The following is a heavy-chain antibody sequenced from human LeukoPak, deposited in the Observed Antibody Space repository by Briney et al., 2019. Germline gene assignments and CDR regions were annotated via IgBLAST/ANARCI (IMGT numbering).Heavy chain of an antibody. CDR2: ISDDGSNK. CDR1: GFTFSNYA. CDR3: ANSPTYCSSTSCYINY. Sequence: GGSLRLSCAASGFTFSNYAMSWVRQAPGKGLEWVAVISDDGSNKYYVDSVKGRLTISRDNSKNTLYLQMNSLRAEDTAVYYCANSPTYCSSTSCYINYWGQGTLVTVSS. D-gene: IGHD2-2*02. J-gene: IGHJ4*02. V-gene: IGHV3-30*18.